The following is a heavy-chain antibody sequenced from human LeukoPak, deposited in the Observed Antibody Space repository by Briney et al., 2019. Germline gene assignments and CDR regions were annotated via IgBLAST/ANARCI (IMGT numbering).Heavy chain of an antibody. CDR2: ISSTSSYI. D-gene: IGHD4-17*01. CDR3: ASTFYGDSPPY. V-gene: IGHV3-21*01. Sequence: GGSLRLSCAASGFTFSDYSMNWVRQAPGKGLEWVSSISSTSSYIYYADSVKGRFTISRDNAKNSLYLQMNSLRAEDTAVYYCASTFYGDSPPYWGQGTLVTVSS. CDR1: GFTFSDYS. J-gene: IGHJ4*02.